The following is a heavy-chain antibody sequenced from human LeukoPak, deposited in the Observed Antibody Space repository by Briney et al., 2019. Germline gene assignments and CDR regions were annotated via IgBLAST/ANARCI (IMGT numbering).Heavy chain of an antibody. CDR1: GFTFSKYW. D-gene: IGHD6-19*01. J-gene: IGHJ4*02. V-gene: IGHV3-74*01. CDR2: INIDGTVT. CDR3: ATKQWLAPPPDS. Sequence: PGGSLRLSCAASGFTFSKYWMLWVRQAPGKGLESVSRINIDGTVTTYADPVKGRFTVSRDNADNTMFLQMNSVRDEDTAVYYCATKQWLAPPPDSWGQGTPVTVSS.